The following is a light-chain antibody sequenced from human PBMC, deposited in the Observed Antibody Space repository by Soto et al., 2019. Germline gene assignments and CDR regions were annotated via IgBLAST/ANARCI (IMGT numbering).Light chain of an antibody. CDR1: SSNIGAGYD. CDR2: GNI. J-gene: IGLJ1*01. V-gene: IGLV1-40*01. Sequence: QSVLTQPPSVSGAPGQSVTISCTGGSSNIGAGYDVHWYQQRPGTAPKLLIFGNINRPSGVPDRFSGSKSGTSASLAITGIEAEDEGDYYCQSYDSTLSASYVFGTGTKVTVL. CDR3: QSYDSTLSASYV.